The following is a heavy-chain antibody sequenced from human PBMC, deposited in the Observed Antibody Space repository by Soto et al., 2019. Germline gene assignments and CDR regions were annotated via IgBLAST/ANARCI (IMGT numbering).Heavy chain of an antibody. CDR2: VIPIFGTP. J-gene: IGHJ6*02. Sequence: QVQLVQSGAEVKKPASSVKVSCKAPGGTFSTYAISWVRQAPGQGLEWMGGVIPIFGTPKYAQKFQGRVTITADESTSTGYMELRSLISEDTAAYYCARSQGGSSSLDIYYYYYYGMDVWGQGTTVTVSS. CDR3: ARSQGGSSSLDIYYYYYYGMDV. V-gene: IGHV1-69*01. CDR1: GGTFSTYA. D-gene: IGHD2-15*01.